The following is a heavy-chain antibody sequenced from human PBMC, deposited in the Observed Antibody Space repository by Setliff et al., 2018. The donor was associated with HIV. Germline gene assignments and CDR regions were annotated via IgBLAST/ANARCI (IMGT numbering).Heavy chain of an antibody. CDR3: ARAPGPYGDYNWFDP. CDR2: IYTSGLT. D-gene: IGHD4-17*01. Sequence: SETLSLTCTVSGGSINSGGYYWVWIRQPALKGLERIGRIYTSGLTNYNPSLKSRVTISVDTSKNQVSLKLSSVTASDTAVYYCARAPGPYGDYNWFDPWGQGALVTVSS. J-gene: IGHJ5*02. CDR1: GGSINSGGYY. V-gene: IGHV4-61*02.